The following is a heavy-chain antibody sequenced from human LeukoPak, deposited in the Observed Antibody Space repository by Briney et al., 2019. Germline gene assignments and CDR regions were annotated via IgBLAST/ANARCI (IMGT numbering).Heavy chain of an antibody. Sequence: GRSLRLSCAASGFTFSSYAMHWVRQAPGKGLEWVAVISYDGSNKYYAGSVKGRFTISRDNSKNTLYLQMNSLRAEDTAVYYCANVDTAMVHAYFDYWGQGTLVTVSS. CDR1: GFTFSSYA. J-gene: IGHJ4*02. CDR2: ISYDGSNK. V-gene: IGHV3-30*04. D-gene: IGHD5-18*01. CDR3: ANVDTAMVHAYFDY.